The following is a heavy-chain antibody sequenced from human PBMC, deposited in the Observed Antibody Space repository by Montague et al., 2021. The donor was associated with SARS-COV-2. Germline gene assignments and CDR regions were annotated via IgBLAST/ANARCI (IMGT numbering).Heavy chain of an antibody. CDR1: GYPFTGYY. J-gene: IGHJ4*02. D-gene: IGHD1-1*01. CDR2: FNPISGVT. Sequence: SVKVSCKASGYPFTGYYMHWVRQAPGQGLEWMGWFNPISGVTNYAQQFQGRVTITWDTSIDTAYMELSRLTSGDTAVYYCARVGHDQRKGGTTLPYDFDYWGQGTLVTVFS. V-gene: IGHV1-2*02. CDR3: ARVGHDQRKGGTTLPYDFDY.